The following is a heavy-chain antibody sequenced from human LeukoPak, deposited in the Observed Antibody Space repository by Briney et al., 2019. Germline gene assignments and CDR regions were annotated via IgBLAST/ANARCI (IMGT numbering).Heavy chain of an antibody. CDR2: ISGSGGST. CDR3: ARGGEDCSGGSCYRHYFDY. CDR1: GFTFSSYA. V-gene: IGHV3-23*01. Sequence: GGSLRLSCAASGFTFSSYAMSWVRQAPGKGLEWVSAISGSGGSTYYADSVKGRFTISRDNSKNTLYLQMNSLRAEDTAVYYCARGGEDCSGGSCYRHYFDYWGQGTLVTVSS. J-gene: IGHJ4*02. D-gene: IGHD2-15*01.